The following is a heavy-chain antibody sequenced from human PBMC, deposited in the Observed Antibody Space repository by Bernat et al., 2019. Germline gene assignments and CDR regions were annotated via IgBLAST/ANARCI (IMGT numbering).Heavy chain of an antibody. CDR3: ARHGAGGMVRGVIQH. Sequence: QVQLQESGPGLVKPSETLSLTCTVSGGSISSYYWSWIRQPPGKGLEWIGYIYYSGSTNYNPALKSRVTISVATSKNQFSLKLSSVTAADTAVYYCARHGAGGMVRGVIQHWGQGTLVTVSS. D-gene: IGHD3-10*01. CDR1: GGSISSYY. CDR2: IYYSGST. J-gene: IGHJ1*01. V-gene: IGHV4-59*08.